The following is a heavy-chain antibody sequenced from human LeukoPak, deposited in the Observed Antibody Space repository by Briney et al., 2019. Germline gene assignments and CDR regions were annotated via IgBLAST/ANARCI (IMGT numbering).Heavy chain of an antibody. CDR1: GGSFSGYY. Sequence: SETLSLTCAVYGGSFSGYYWSWIRQPPGKGLEWIGEINHSGSTNYNPSLKSRVTISVDTSKNQFSLKLSSVTAADTAVYYCARGRDAKDCSSTSCPLLHSFDYWGQGTLATVSS. D-gene: IGHD2-2*01. V-gene: IGHV4-34*01. CDR3: ARGRDAKDCSSTSCPLLHSFDY. CDR2: INHSGST. J-gene: IGHJ4*02.